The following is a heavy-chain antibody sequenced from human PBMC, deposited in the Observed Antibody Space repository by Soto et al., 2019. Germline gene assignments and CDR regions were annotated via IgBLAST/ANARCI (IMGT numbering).Heavy chain of an antibody. D-gene: IGHD1-7*01. V-gene: IGHV1-69*01. J-gene: IGHJ3*02. CDR1: GDTFSSYS. Sequence: QVQLIQSGAELKRPGSSVKVSCKASGDTFSSYSITWLRQAPGQRLEWMGGIIPIFAKPTYAQKFQGRVAITADDSTITVYMELTSLTSEDTAVYYCARGPGIWNSFHIWGQGTPLSVS. CDR3: ARGPGIWNSFHI. CDR2: IIPIFAKP.